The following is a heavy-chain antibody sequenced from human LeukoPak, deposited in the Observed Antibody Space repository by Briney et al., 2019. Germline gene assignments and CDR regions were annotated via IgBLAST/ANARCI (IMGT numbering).Heavy chain of an antibody. CDR2: IGDSTVSA. Sequence: GGSLRLSCAASGFTFSSYAMSWVRQAPGKGLEWVSTIGDSTVSAYSVDSVKGRFTTSRDNSKNTLYLQMNSLRAEDTAVYFCAKTPSHLNSPYFFDYWGQGTLVTVSS. CDR1: GFTFSSYA. D-gene: IGHD1-1*01. J-gene: IGHJ4*02. CDR3: AKTPSHLNSPYFFDY. V-gene: IGHV3-23*01.